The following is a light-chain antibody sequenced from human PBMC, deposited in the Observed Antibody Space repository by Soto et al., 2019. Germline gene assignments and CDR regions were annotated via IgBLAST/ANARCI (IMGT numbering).Light chain of an antibody. CDR1: SRDVGSYNL. V-gene: IGLV2-23*01. CDR3: CSYAGSSTSVV. Sequence: SALTQPASVSGSPGQSITISCTGTSRDVGSYNLVSWYQQHPGEAPKLMIYEGSKRPSGVSNRFSGSKSGNTASLTISGLQAEDEADYYCCSYAGSSTSVVFGGGTKLTVL. J-gene: IGLJ2*01. CDR2: EGS.